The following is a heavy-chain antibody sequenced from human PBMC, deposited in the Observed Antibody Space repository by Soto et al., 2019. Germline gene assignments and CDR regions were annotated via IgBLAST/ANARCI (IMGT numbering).Heavy chain of an antibody. V-gene: IGHV3-23*01. CDR1: GFTFSSYA. CDR3: AKLLLWFGELLTSPDY. Sequence: PGGSLRLSCAASGFTFSSYAMSWVRQAPGEGLEWVSAISGSGGSTYYADSVKGRFTISRDNSKNTLYLQMNSLRAEDTAVYYCAKLLLWFGELLTSPDYWGQGALVTVSS. J-gene: IGHJ4*02. CDR2: ISGSGGST. D-gene: IGHD3-10*01.